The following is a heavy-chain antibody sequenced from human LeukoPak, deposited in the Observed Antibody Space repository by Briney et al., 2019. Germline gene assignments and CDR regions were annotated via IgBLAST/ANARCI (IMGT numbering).Heavy chain of an antibody. V-gene: IGHV1-46*01. CDR2: INPSGGST. CDR1: GYTFTSYY. J-gene: IGHJ4*02. CDR3: ASLSGWRFDY. D-gene: IGHD6-19*01. Sequence: GASVKVSCKASGYTFTSYYMHWVRQAPGQGLEWMGIINPSGGSTSYAQKSQGRVTMTRDTSTSTVYMELSSLRSEDTAVYYCASLSGWRFDYWGQGTLVTVSS.